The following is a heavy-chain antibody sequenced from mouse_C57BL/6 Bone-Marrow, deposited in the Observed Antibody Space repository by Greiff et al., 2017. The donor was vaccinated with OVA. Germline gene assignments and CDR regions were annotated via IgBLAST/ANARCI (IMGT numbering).Heavy chain of an antibody. V-gene: IGHV5-4*01. D-gene: IGHD4-1*01. CDR3: ARDRTGIFAY. CDR2: ISDGGSYT. J-gene: IGHJ3*01. CDR1: GFTFSSYA. Sequence: EVKLVESGGGLVKSGGSLKLSCAASGFTFSSYAMSWVRQTPEKRLEWVATISDGGSYTYYPDNVKGRFTISRDNAKNNLYLQMSHLKSEDTAMYYCARDRTGIFAYWGQGTLVTVSA.